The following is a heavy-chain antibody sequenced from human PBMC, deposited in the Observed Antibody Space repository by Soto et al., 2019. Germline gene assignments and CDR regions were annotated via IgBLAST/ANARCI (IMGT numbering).Heavy chain of an antibody. CDR2: MSFNSDKT. D-gene: IGHD1-26*01. V-gene: IGHV1-8*01. CDR1: GYTFTSYY. CDR3: ARGQVWELDY. J-gene: IGHJ4*02. Sequence: QVQLVQSGAEVKKPGASVKVSCKASGYTFTSYYINWVRQAPGQGLEWMGWMSFNSDKTGYAQKFQGRVTMARNTSITTAYMDLSSLRSEDTAVYYCARGQVWELDYWGQGTPVTVSS.